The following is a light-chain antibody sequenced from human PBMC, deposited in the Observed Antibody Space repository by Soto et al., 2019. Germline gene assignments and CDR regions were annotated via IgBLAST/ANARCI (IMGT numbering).Light chain of an antibody. J-gene: IGKJ1*01. Sequence: DIQMTQSPSSLSASVGDRVTITCRASQSISSYLNWYQQKPGKAPKLLIYAASSLQSGVPSRFSGSGSGTDFTLTISCLQSEDFATYYCPQYYSYPRTFGQGTKVDIK. V-gene: IGKV1-39*01. CDR2: AAS. CDR1: QSISSY. CDR3: PQYYSYPRT.